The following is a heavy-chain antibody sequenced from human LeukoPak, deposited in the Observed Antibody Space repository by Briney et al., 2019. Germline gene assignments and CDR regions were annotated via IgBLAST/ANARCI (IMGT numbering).Heavy chain of an antibody. V-gene: IGHV4-34*01. Sequence: PSETLSLTCAVYGGSFSGYYWSWLRQPPGKGLEWIGEINHSGSTNYNPSLKSRVTISVDTSKNQFSLKLSSVTAADTAVYYCARAPYSSGWYTRGRGSQFDYWGQGTLVTVSS. CDR2: INHSGST. J-gene: IGHJ4*02. D-gene: IGHD6-19*01. CDR3: ARAPYSSGWYTRGRGSQFDY. CDR1: GGSFSGYY.